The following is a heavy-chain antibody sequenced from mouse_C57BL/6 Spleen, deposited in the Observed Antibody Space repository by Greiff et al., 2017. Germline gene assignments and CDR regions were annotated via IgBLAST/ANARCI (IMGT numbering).Heavy chain of an antibody. J-gene: IGHJ3*01. V-gene: IGHV1-47*01. CDR2: FHPYNDDA. D-gene: IGHD2-4*01. CDR3: GRDDYDEGVGY. Sequence: QVQLQQSGAELVKPGASVKMSCKASGYTFTTYPIEWMKQNPGKSLEWIGNFHPYNDDAKYNEKFKGKATLTVEKSSSTVYVELSRLTSDDSAVYYCGRDDYDEGVGYWGQGTLVTVSA. CDR1: GYTFTTYP.